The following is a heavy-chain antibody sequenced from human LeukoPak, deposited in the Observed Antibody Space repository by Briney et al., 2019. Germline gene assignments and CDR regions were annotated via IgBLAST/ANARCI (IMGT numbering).Heavy chain of an antibody. J-gene: IGHJ4*02. CDR2: MSTSGNS. Sequence: SETLSLTCTVSGGSISGYYWSWIRQPAGKGLEWIGRMSTSGNSNYIPSLVSRVTMSVDTSKNQFSLKLSSVTAADTAVYYCARVLVWFGDLSLDYWGQGSLVTVS. D-gene: IGHD3-10*01. CDR3: ARVLVWFGDLSLDY. CDR1: GGSISGYY. V-gene: IGHV4-4*07.